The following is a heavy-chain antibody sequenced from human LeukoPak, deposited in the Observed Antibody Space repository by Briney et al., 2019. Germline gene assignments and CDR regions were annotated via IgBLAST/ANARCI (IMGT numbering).Heavy chain of an antibody. V-gene: IGHV4-59*12. J-gene: IGHJ4*02. D-gene: IGHD3-3*01. Sequence: ASETLSLTCTVSGGSISSYYWSWIRQPRGKGLEWIGYIYYSGSTNYNPSLKSRVTISVDTSKNQFSLKLSSVTAADTAVYYCARDDFWSGYFDYWGQGTLVTVSS. CDR3: ARDDFWSGYFDY. CDR1: GGSISSYY. CDR2: IYYSGST.